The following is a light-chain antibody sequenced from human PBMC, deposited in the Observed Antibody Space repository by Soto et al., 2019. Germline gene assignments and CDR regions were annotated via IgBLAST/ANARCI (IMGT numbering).Light chain of an antibody. J-gene: IGLJ1*01. CDR3: NSYTSSSTLV. CDR1: SSNIGSNY. CDR2: GNN. Sequence: QSVLTQPPSASGTPGQRVTISCSGSSSNIGSNYVYWYQQLPGTAPKLLIFGNNQRPSGVPDRFSGSKSGTSASLAISGLRSEDEADYYCNSYTSSSTLVFGTGTKVTVL. V-gene: IGLV1-47*02.